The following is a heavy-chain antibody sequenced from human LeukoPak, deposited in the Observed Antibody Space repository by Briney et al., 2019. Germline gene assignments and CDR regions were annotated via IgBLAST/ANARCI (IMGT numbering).Heavy chain of an antibody. CDR1: GYTLTGCY. J-gene: IGHJ4*02. Sequence: ASLKVSCKASGYTLTGCYMHWVRQAPGQGREWMGWIDPNSGGTNDAQKRQGRVTMTRDTSISTAYMELSRLRSEDTAVYYCARTSFPYDYVWGTYLLSWGQGTLVTVSS. D-gene: IGHD3-16*01. V-gene: IGHV1-2*02. CDR2: IDPNSGGT. CDR3: ARTSFPYDYVWGTYLLS.